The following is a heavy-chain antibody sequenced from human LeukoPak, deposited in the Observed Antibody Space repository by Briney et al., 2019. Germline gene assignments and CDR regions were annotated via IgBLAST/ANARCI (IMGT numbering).Heavy chain of an antibody. J-gene: IGHJ4*02. D-gene: IGHD5-12*01. V-gene: IGHV1-8*03. Sequence: ASVKVSCKTSGYTFTTYGISWVRQAPGQGLEWMGWSSPNNGNRNYAQKFQGRVTITRNTSISTAFLELSSLRSEDTAVYYCARGVATNYWGQGTLVTVSS. CDR2: SSPNNGNR. CDR1: GYTFTTYG. CDR3: ARGVATNY.